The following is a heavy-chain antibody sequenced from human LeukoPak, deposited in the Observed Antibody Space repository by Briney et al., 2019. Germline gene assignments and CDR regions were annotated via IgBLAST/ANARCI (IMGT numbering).Heavy chain of an antibody. V-gene: IGHV1-69*05. Sequence: GASVKVSCKASGGTFSSYAISWVRQAPGQGLEWMGGIIPIFGTANYAQKLQGRVTMTTDTSTSTAYMELRSLRSDDTAVYYCARDYGGNSGGGSVYWGQGTLVTVSS. J-gene: IGHJ4*02. CDR2: IIPIFGTA. D-gene: IGHD4-23*01. CDR1: GGTFSSYA. CDR3: ARDYGGNSGGGSVY.